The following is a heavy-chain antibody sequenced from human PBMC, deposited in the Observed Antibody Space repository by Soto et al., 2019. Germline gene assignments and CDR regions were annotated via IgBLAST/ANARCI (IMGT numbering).Heavy chain of an antibody. CDR1: GFTFDEYA. V-gene: IGHV3-43D*04. CDR2: ISWDGSNR. Sequence: GGSRLSCAASGFTFDEYAMHLVRQPPGKGLEWVSLISWDGSNRYYADSVQGRFTISRDNSKYSLYLEMNSLRPEDTALYYCAKDISRGPTKNYDFWSGPDYWGQGTLVTVSS. CDR3: AKDISRGPTKNYDFWSGPDY. D-gene: IGHD3-3*01. J-gene: IGHJ4*02.